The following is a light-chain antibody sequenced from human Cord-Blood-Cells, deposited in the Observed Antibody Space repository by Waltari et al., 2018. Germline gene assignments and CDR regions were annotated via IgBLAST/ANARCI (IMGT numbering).Light chain of an antibody. V-gene: IGKV3-15*01. Sequence: EIVMTQSPGTLSVSPGESATLSCRASQSVSSNLAWYQQKPGQAPRLLIYGASTRATGIPARFSGSGSGTEFTLTISSLQSEDFAVYYCQQYNNWPLTFGGGTKVEIK. CDR3: QQYNNWPLT. CDR1: QSVSSN. CDR2: GAS. J-gene: IGKJ4*01.